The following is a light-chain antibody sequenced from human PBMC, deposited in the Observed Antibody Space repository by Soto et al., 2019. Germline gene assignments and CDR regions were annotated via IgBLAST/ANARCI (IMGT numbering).Light chain of an antibody. Sequence: EIVMTQSPATLSVSPGERVTLSCRASQSVSSKLAWFQQKPGQAPRLLIYGASSRATGIPDRFSGSGSGTDFTLTISRLEPEDFAVYYCQQYGSSLTFGPGTKVDIK. CDR2: GAS. J-gene: IGKJ3*01. V-gene: IGKV3-20*01. CDR1: QSVSSK. CDR3: QQYGSSLT.